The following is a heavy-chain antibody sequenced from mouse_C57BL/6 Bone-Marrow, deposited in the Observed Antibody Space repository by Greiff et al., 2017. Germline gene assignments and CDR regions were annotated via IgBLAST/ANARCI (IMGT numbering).Heavy chain of an antibody. CDR1: GFTFSDYY. CDR3: ARLDYYGSSWYFDV. Sequence: EVQLVESGGGLVQPGGSLKLSCAASGFTFSDYYMYWVRQTPEKRLEWVAYISNGGGSTYYTDTVKGRFTISRDNAKNTLYLQMSRLKSEDTAMYYCARLDYYGSSWYFDVWGTGTTVTVSS. CDR2: ISNGGGST. D-gene: IGHD1-1*01. J-gene: IGHJ1*03. V-gene: IGHV5-12*01.